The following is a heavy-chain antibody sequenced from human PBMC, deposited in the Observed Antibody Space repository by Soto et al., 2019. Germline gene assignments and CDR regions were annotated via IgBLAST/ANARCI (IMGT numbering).Heavy chain of an antibody. CDR2: IEGDGSVK. V-gene: IGHV3-7*03. CDR1: GFTFSSFW. D-gene: IGHD2-2*02. CDR3: VRDGCSGNSCYTYGMDV. J-gene: IGHJ6*02. Sequence: EVQLVESGGDWVQPGGSLRLSCAASGFTFSSFWMSWVRQAPGKGPEWVANIEGDGSVKNYLDSVKGRFTISRDNAKKSLYLQMSSLRAEDTVVYHCVRDGCSGNSCYTYGMDVWGQGTTVTVSS.